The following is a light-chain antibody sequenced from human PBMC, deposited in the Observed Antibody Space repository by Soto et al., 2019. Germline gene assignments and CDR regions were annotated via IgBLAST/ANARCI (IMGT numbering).Light chain of an antibody. CDR1: QSVSSN. CDR2: GAS. J-gene: IGKJ1*01. Sequence: EIVMTQSPATLSVSPGERATLSCRASQSVSSNLAWYQQKPGQAPRLLIYGASTRATGIPARFSGSGSGTEFTLTIRSLQSEDCAVYYCQQYNNWPLWTFGQGTKVEIK. V-gene: IGKV3-15*01. CDR3: QQYNNWPLWT.